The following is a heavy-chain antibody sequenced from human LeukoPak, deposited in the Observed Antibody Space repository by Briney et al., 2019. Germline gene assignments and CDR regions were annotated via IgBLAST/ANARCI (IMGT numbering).Heavy chain of an antibody. CDR2: INPNSGGT. V-gene: IGHV1-2*02. J-gene: IGHJ3*02. CDR1: GYTFTGYY. CDR3: ARDQYSGYDQSWAFDI. D-gene: IGHD5-12*01. Sequence: GASVKVSCKASGYTFTGYYMHWVRQAPGQGLEWMGWINPNSGGTNYAQKFQGRVTMTRDTSISTAYMELSSLTSDDTAVYYCARDQYSGYDQSWAFDIWGQGTMVTVSS.